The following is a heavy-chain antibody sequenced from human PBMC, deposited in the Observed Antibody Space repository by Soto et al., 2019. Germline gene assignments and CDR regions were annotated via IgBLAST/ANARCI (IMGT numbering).Heavy chain of an antibody. D-gene: IGHD3-3*01. Sequence: GGSLRLSCAASGFTFSNAWMNWVRQAPGKGLEWVGRIKSKTDGGTTDYAAPVKGRFTISRDDSKNTLYLQMNSLKTEDTAVYYCTTDSPYYDFWSGYSFDYWGQGTLVPVSS. V-gene: IGHV3-15*07. CDR3: TTDSPYYDFWSGYSFDY. CDR1: GFTFSNAW. J-gene: IGHJ4*02. CDR2: IKSKTDGGTT.